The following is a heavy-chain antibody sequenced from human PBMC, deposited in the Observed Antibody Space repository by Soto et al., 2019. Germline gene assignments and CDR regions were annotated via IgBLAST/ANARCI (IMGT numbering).Heavy chain of an antibody. V-gene: IGHV3-48*02. D-gene: IGHD2-8*01. CDR1: GFNFNIYS. J-gene: IGHJ4*02. CDR2: ITGNSATI. CDR3: TTSNGHLDN. Sequence: EVQLVESGGALVQPGGSLRLACAASGFNFNIYSMNWVRQAPGKGLEWISYITGNSATIYYADSVKGRFTVSRDNAKNSLYLQMNSLRDEDTAVYYCTTSNGHLDNWGQGALVTVSS.